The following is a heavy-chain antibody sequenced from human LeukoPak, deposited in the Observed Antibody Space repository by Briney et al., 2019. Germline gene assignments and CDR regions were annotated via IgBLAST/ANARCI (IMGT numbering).Heavy chain of an antibody. V-gene: IGHV4-4*09. CDR2: FYTSGNT. D-gene: IGHD5-24*01. J-gene: IGHJ3*02. Sequence: KPSETLSLTCSVSGTITPYSWSWIRQPPGRGLEWIGYFYTSGNTHHNPSLKSRVTMSIDASKNQFSLRLSSMTAADTAVYYCARHRAEMATITDDTFDMWGQGTMVTASS. CDR1: GTITPYS. CDR3: ARHRAEMATITDDTFDM.